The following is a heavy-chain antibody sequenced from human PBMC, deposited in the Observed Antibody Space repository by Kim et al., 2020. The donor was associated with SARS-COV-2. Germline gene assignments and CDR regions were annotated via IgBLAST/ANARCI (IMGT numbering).Heavy chain of an antibody. D-gene: IGHD1-1*01. CDR3: ASSATATPSFFDY. Sequence: YSADAWKGRFTIPRDNAKKSVYLQMHRLRADDTAVYYCASSATATPSFFDYWGQGTLVTVPS. J-gene: IGHJ4*02. V-gene: IGHV3-21*01.